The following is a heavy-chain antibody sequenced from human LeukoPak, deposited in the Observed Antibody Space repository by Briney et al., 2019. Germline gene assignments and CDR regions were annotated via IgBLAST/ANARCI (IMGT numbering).Heavy chain of an antibody. Sequence: PGGSLRLSRAASGFTFSSYSMNWVRQAPGKGLEWVSSISSSSSYIYYADSVKGRFTISRENAKNSLYLQMSGLRAGDTAVYYCARGVLSGHFDYWGQGTLVTVSS. V-gene: IGHV3-21*01. D-gene: IGHD2-8*02. CDR2: ISSSSSYI. CDR3: ARGVLSGHFDY. J-gene: IGHJ4*02. CDR1: GFTFSSYS.